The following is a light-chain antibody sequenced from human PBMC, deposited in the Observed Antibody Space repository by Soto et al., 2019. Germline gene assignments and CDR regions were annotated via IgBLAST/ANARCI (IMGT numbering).Light chain of an antibody. CDR3: QKYNSAPLT. CDR2: WAS. Sequence: DIVMTQSPDSLAVSLGERATINCKSSQSVLYSSNNKNYLAWYQQKPGQPPKALIYWASTRESGVPDRFSGSGSGTDFTLTISGLQPEDVAAYYCQKYNSAPLTFGGGTKVDIK. CDR1: QSVLYSSNNKNY. J-gene: IGKJ4*01. V-gene: IGKV4-1*01.